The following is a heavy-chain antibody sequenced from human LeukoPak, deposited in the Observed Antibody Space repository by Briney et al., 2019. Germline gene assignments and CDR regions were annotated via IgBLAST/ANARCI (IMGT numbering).Heavy chain of an antibody. CDR1: GYTFSTYG. Sequence: AAVKVSCKASGYTFSTYGITWVREAPGQGPEWLGWTSGSTGSTHYAPAVQGRVTMTTDTSTATAYMELRSLRSDDTAVYYCARVGRDCSDINCYWADWFDPWGQGTLVIVSS. D-gene: IGHD2-2*01. J-gene: IGHJ5*02. CDR3: ARVGRDCSDINCYWADWFDP. CDR2: TSGSTGST. V-gene: IGHV1-18*01.